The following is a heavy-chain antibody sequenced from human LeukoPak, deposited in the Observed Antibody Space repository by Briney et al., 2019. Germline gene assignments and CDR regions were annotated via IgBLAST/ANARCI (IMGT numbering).Heavy chain of an antibody. D-gene: IGHD2-21*02. CDR2: IYHTGSA. CDR3: ARDIFPYCGGDCYVDY. J-gene: IGHJ4*02. Sequence: SDTLSLTCVVSGYSISSGYQWAWIRQSPGKGLEWIGSIYHTGSAHYNPSLQSRVTISVDTSNNQFSLRLNSVTAADTAVYYCARDIFPYCGGDCYVDYWGQGTLVTVSS. V-gene: IGHV4-38-2*02. CDR1: GYSISSGYQ.